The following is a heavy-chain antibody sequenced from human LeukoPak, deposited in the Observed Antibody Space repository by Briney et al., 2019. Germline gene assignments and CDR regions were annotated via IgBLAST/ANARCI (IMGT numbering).Heavy chain of an antibody. CDR1: GFTFSSDA. Sequence: GGSLRLSCAASGFTFSSDAMNWVREAPGKGLEWISYISSKSGSIHYADSVKGRFTISRDNARNSLYLQMNLLRGGDTAVFYGAKASGWDRFNGWSEGMLVTVS. CDR3: AKASGWDRFNG. J-gene: IGHJ4*02. D-gene: IGHD6-19*01. CDR2: ISSKSGSI. V-gene: IGHV3-48*03.